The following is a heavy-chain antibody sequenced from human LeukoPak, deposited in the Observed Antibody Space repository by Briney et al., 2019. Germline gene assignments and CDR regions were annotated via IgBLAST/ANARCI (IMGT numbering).Heavy chain of an antibody. J-gene: IGHJ3*02. Sequence: GWSLRLSCAASGFTFDDYTMHWVRQAPGKGLEWVSGISWNSGSIGYADSVKGRFTISRDNAKNSLYLQMNSLRAEDTALYYCAKGHPSQAFDIWGQGTMVTVSS. CDR2: ISWNSGSI. V-gene: IGHV3-9*01. CDR3: AKGHPSQAFDI. CDR1: GFTFDDYT.